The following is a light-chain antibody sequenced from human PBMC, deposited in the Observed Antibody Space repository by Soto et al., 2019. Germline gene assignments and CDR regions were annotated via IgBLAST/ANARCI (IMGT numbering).Light chain of an antibody. CDR3: QLYGPLPGT. V-gene: IGKV3-20*01. CDR1: QSVSSSY. CDR2: GAS. Sequence: EIVLTQSPGTLSLSPGERATLSCRASQSVSSSYLAWYQQKPGQAPRLLIYGASSRATGIPDRFSGSGSGTDYTFNISKLWCFDFGVAYFQLYGPLPGTFGQGTNVEIK. J-gene: IGKJ1*01.